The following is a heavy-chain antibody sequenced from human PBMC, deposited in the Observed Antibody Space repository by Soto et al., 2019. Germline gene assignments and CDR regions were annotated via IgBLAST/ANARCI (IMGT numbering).Heavy chain of an antibody. CDR1: GGTFSSYA. CDR2: IIPIFGTA. Sequence: QVQLVQSGAEVKKPGSSVKVSCKASGGTFSSYAISWVRQAPGQGLEWMGGIIPIFGTANYAQKFQGRVTITADESTSTAHMELSSLRSEDTGVYYCARDPISDIAEADYGMDVWGQGTTVTVSS. CDR3: ARDPISDIAEADYGMDV. J-gene: IGHJ6*02. D-gene: IGHD6-13*01. V-gene: IGHV1-69*01.